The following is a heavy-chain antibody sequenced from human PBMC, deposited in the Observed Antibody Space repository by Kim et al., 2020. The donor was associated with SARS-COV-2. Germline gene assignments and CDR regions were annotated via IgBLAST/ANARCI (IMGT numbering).Heavy chain of an antibody. Sequence: AAVKVSCKASGYTFTSYAMHWVRQAPGQRLEWMGWINAGNGNTKYSQKFQGRVTITRDTSASTAYMELSSLRSEDTAVYYCARDGIAAAGTRYYYYMDVWGTGTTLTVSS. CDR3: ARDGIAAAGTRYYYYMDV. D-gene: IGHD6-13*01. J-gene: IGHJ6*03. CDR1: GYTFTSYA. V-gene: IGHV1-3*01. CDR2: INAGNGNT.